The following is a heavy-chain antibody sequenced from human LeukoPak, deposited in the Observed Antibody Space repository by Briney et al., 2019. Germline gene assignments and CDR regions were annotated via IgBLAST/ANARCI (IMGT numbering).Heavy chain of an antibody. V-gene: IGHV3-9*01. CDR3: AEDQDIVLMVYATRVFDY. CDR1: GFTFDDYA. J-gene: IGHJ4*02. CDR2: ISWNSGSI. Sequence: PGGSLRLSCAASGFTFDDYAMHWVRQAPGKGLEWVSGISWNSGSIGYVDSVKGRFTISRDNAKNSLYLQMNSLRAEDTALYYCAEDQDIVLMVYATRVFDYWGQGTLVTVSS. D-gene: IGHD2-8*01.